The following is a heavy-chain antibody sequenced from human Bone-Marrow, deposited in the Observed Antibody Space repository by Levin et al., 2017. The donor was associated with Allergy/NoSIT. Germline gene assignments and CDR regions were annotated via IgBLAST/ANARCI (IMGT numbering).Heavy chain of an antibody. CDR3: AKQTSNDTFDGNAFDM. Sequence: SLKISCAASGVTLDDYAMHWVRQAPGKGLEWVSGISWNSVRKDYADSVKGRFTISRDYVKNSLYLQMSSLRGDDTAFYYCAKQTSNDTFDGNAFDMRGRGTMVTVS. CDR1: GVTLDDYA. D-gene: IGHD1-1*01. V-gene: IGHV3-9*01. CDR2: ISWNSVRK. J-gene: IGHJ3*02.